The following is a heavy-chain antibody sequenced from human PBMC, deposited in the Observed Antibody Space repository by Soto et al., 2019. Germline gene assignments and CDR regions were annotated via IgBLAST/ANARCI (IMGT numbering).Heavy chain of an antibody. CDR1: GYTFTSYY. CDR3: ARNMDYYYGPGSGNGHGF. V-gene: IGHV1-2*02. D-gene: IGHD3-10*01. Sequence: QVQLVQSGAEVKEPGDSVRVSCEASGYTFTSYYIHWVRQAPGQGLEWMGWINTRFGDTTYAQYFQGRVSMTRDMSISTVYMELSRLTSDDTAIYCCARNMDYYYGPGSGNGHGFWGQGTTVTVFS. CDR2: INTRFGDT. J-gene: IGHJ6*02.